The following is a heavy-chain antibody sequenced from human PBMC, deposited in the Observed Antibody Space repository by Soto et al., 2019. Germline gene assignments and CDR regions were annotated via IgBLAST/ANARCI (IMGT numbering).Heavy chain of an antibody. CDR1: GYTFTSYA. J-gene: IGHJ6*02. V-gene: IGHV1-3*01. CDR2: INAGNGNT. Sequence: GASVKVSCKASGYTFTSYAMHWVRQAPGQRLEWMGWINAGNGNTKYSQKFQGRVTITRDTSASTAYMELSSLRSEDTAVYYCARGDWPSSPYYYYGMDVWGQGTTVTVSS. D-gene: IGHD2-21*01. CDR3: ARGDWPSSPYYYYGMDV.